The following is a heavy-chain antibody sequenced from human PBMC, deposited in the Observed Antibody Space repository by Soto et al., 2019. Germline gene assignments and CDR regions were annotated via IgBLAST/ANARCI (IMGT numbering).Heavy chain of an antibody. CDR1: GGFVSSGSYY. V-gene: IGHV4-34*01. CDR3: ARVERGTATTVVDAFDI. CDR2: MSHSGGT. D-gene: IGHD1-1*01. Sequence: QVQLQQWGAGLLKPSETLSLTCAVYGGFVSSGSYYWSWIRQPPGKGLEWIGEMSHSGGTHFNPSLQSRVTISVVTSKNQFSLKMSSVTAADTALYYCARVERGTATTVVDAFDIWGPGTMVTVSS. J-gene: IGHJ3*02.